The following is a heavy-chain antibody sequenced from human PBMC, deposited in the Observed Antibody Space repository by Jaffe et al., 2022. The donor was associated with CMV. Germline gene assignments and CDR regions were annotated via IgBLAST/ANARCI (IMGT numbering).Heavy chain of an antibody. CDR2: IFSNDEK. V-gene: IGHV2-26*01. D-gene: IGHD6-6*01. CDR3: ARMIRIAARPGWFDP. Sequence: QVTLKESGPVLVKPTETLTLTCTVSGFSLSNARMGVSWIRQPPGKALEWLAHIFSNDEKSYSTSLKSRLTISKDTSKSQVVLTMTNMDPVDTATYYCARMIRIAARPGWFDPWGQGTLVTVSS. CDR1: GFSLSNARMG. J-gene: IGHJ5*02.